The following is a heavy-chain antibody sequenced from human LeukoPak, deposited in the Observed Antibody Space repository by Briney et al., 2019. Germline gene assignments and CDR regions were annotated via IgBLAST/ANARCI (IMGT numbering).Heavy chain of an antibody. J-gene: IGHJ4*02. CDR1: GCSISSGYY. D-gene: IGHD1-26*01. CDR2: MDHSGSK. CDR3: ARADNIVGTTAFDY. V-gene: IGHV4-38-2*01. Sequence: SETLSLTCAVSGCSISSGYYWGWIRQPPGKGLEWIGSMDHSGSKYHNPSLESRVTISVDTSKNQFSLKLNSVTAADTAVYYCARADNIVGTTAFDYWGQGTLVTVSS.